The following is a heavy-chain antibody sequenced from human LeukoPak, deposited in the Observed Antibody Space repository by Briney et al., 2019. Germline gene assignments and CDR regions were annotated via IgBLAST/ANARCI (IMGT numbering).Heavy chain of an antibody. J-gene: IGHJ5*02. CDR1: GFTVSTNY. D-gene: IGHD6-13*01. CDR3: ARDRQQLGAWFDP. V-gene: IGHV3-66*01. Sequence: GGSLRLPCAASGFTVSTNYMSWVRQTPGKGLEWVSVLYSDGSTYYVDSVKGRFTISRDNSKNTVYLQMNALRAEDTGVYYCARDRQQLGAWFDPGGQGTLVTVSS. CDR2: LYSDGST.